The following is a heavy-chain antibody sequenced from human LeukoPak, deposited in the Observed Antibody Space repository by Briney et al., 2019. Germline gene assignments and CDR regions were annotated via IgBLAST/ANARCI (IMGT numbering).Heavy chain of an antibody. V-gene: IGHV3-21*01. CDR3: ARDRGSYRPIDY. D-gene: IGHD1-26*01. CDR1: GFIFRNYA. CDR2: ISSSGTYI. Sequence: PGGSLRLSCAASGFIFRNYAMNWVRQAPGKGLEWVSSISSSGTYIYYADSVKGRFTISRDNAKNSVYLQMNSLRVEDTAVYYCARDRGSYRPIDYWGQGTLVTVSS. J-gene: IGHJ4*02.